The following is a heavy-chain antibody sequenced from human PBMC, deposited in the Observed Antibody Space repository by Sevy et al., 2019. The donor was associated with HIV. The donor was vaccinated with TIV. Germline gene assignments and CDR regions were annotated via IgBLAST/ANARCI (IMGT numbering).Heavy chain of an antibody. Sequence: SETLSLTCAVSGGSINSGGYSWSWIRQPPGKGLEWIGYIFQSGATYYIPSLQSRVNISVDMSKNQFSLNLRSVTAADTAVYYCARGRLGDSSSWYGAFVVWGQGTMVTVSS. V-gene: IGHV4-30-2*01. D-gene: IGHD6-13*01. CDR3: ARGRLGDSSSWYGAFVV. J-gene: IGHJ3*01. CDR2: IFQSGAT. CDR1: GGSINSGGYS.